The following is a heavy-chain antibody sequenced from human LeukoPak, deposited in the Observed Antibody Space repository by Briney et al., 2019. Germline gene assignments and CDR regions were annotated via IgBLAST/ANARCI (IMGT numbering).Heavy chain of an antibody. J-gene: IGHJ3*02. CDR2: IYPGDSDT. CDR3: ARRSMVRGVQPNAFDI. V-gene: IGHV5-51*01. Sequence: GESLKISCKGSGYSFTSYWIGWVRQMPGKGLEWMGIIYPGDSDTRYSPSFQGQVTISADKSISTAYLQWSSLKASDTAMYYCARRSMVRGVQPNAFDIWGQGTMVTVSS. CDR1: GYSFTSYW. D-gene: IGHD3-10*01.